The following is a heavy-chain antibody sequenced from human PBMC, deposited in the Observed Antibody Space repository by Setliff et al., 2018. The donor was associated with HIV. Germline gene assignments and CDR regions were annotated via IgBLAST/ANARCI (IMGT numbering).Heavy chain of an antibody. Sequence: KPSETLSLTCTVSGSSISSGYYWGWVRQPPGKGLDWIGSFYPSVSTNYNPSLKSRVTISVDTSKNQFSLRLTTMTAADTAVYYCARAVAGSPYFFDYRGQGTLVTVSS. CDR3: ARAVAGSPYFFDY. J-gene: IGHJ4*02. CDR1: GSSISSGYY. D-gene: IGHD6-19*01. CDR2: FYPSVST. V-gene: IGHV4-38-2*02.